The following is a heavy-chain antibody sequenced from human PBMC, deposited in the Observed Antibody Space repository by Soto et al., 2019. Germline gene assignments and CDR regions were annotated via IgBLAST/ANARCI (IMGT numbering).Heavy chain of an antibody. Sequence: EVQLVESGGGLVQPGGSLRLSCAASAFTFSNYGMNWVRQGPEKGLEWVSYISINGRTINYADSVKGRFTISRDNAKNSLYLQMDSLRDEDTAVYYCARGGAARPDYWGQGTLVTVSS. CDR2: ISINGRTI. D-gene: IGHD6-6*01. CDR1: AFTFSNYG. V-gene: IGHV3-48*02. CDR3: ARGGAARPDY. J-gene: IGHJ4*02.